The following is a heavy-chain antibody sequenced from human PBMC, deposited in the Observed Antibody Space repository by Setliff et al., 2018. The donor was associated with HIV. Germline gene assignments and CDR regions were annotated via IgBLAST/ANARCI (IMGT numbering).Heavy chain of an antibody. J-gene: IGHJ5*02. D-gene: IGHD3-10*01. V-gene: IGHV3-21*04. CDR2: ISSSSSYI. CDR3: AKDRRYYYGSGSYAAET. Sequence: GGSLRLSCAASGFTFSSYSMNWVRQAPGKGLEWVSSISSSSSYIYYADSVKGRFTISRDNAKNSLYLQMNSLRAEDTAVYYCAKDRRYYYGSGSYAAETWGQGTLVTVSS. CDR1: GFTFSSYS.